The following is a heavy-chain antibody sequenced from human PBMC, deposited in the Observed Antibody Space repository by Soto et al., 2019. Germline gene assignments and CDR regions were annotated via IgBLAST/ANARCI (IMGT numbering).Heavy chain of an antibody. Sequence: PGGSLRLSCAASGFTFSSYAMHWVRQAPGKGLEWVAVISYDGSNKYYADSVKGRFTISRDNSKNTLYLQMNSLRAEDTAVYYCARGGATVTAFDIWGQGTMVTVSS. CDR1: GFTFSSYA. CDR2: ISYDGSNK. CDR3: ARGGATVTAFDI. J-gene: IGHJ3*02. D-gene: IGHD4-17*01. V-gene: IGHV3-30-3*01.